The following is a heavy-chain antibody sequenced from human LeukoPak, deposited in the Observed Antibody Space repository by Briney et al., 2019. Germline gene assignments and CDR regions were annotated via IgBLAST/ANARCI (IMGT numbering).Heavy chain of an antibody. J-gene: IGHJ6*03. V-gene: IGHV3-53*01. CDR2: IYSGGST. Sequence: PGGSLRLSCAASGFTVSSNYMSWVRQAPGKGLEWVSVIYSGGSTYYADSVKGRFTIPRDNSKNTLYLQMNSLRAEDTAVYYCAREKGPYYYYYMDVWGKGTTVTVSS. CDR3: AREKGPYYYYYMDV. CDR1: GFTVSSNY.